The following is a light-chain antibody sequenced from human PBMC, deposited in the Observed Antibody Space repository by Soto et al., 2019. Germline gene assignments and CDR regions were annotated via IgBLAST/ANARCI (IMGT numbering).Light chain of an antibody. CDR2: WAS. CDR3: QQYYTTPLT. J-gene: IGKJ4*01. CDR1: QSVFFRSNNKNY. V-gene: IGKV4-1*01. Sequence: DFVMTQSPDSLTVSLGERATSSCKSSQSVFFRSNNKNYLAWYQHKPGQPPKLLIYWASTRESGVPDRFSGSGSGTDFALSISNLQAEDVAVYYCQQYYTTPLTFGGGTKVEIK.